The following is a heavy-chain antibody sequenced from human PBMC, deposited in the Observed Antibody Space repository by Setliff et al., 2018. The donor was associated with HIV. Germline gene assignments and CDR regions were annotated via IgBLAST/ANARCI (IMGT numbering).Heavy chain of an antibody. Sequence: SVKVSCKASGGAFSSYSITWVRQAPGQGLEWVGGIIPIFGTTNYAQNFQGRVTISADETTSTAYMELSSLRSEDTAVYYCARGRHAVVVTALEHDYWGQGTLVTVSS. D-gene: IGHD2-21*02. CDR3: ARGRHAVVVTALEHDY. CDR1: GGAFSSYS. CDR2: IIPIFGTT. V-gene: IGHV1-69*13. J-gene: IGHJ4*02.